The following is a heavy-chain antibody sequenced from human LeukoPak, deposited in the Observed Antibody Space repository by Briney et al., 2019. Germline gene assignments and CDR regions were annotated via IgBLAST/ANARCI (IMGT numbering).Heavy chain of an antibody. D-gene: IGHD3-22*01. CDR1: GFTFDDYA. CDR3: AKDSDAYYYDSSGDDAFDI. Sequence: PGGSLRLSCAASGFTFDDYAMHWVRQAPGKGLEWVSGISWNSGSIGYADSVKGRFTISRDNAKNSLYLQMNSLRAEDTALYYCAKDSDAYYYDSSGDDAFDIWGQGTMVTVSS. CDR2: ISWNSGSI. V-gene: IGHV3-9*01. J-gene: IGHJ3*02.